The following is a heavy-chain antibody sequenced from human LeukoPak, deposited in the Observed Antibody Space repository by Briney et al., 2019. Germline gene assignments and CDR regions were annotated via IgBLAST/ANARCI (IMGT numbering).Heavy chain of an antibody. CDR3: ARGIRGIAARARDY. CDR1: GGSISGYY. Sequence: SETLSLTCTVSGGSISGYYWGWIRQPPGKGLEWIGSIYYSGSTYYNPSLKSRVTISVDTSKNQFSLKLSSVTAADTAVYYCARGIRGIAARARDYWGQGTLVTVSS. V-gene: IGHV4-39*01. J-gene: IGHJ4*02. CDR2: IYYSGST. D-gene: IGHD6-6*01.